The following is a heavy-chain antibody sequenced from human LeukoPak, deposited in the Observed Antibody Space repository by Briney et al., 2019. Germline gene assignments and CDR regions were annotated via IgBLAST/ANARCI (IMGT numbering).Heavy chain of an antibody. CDR2: ISGSGGST. D-gene: IGHD2-21*02. J-gene: IGHJ3*02. CDR1: GFTFSSYA. CDR3: AKGLAYCGGDCYRYDAFDI. Sequence: GGSLRLSCAASGFTFSSYAMSWVRQAPGKGLEGVSAISGSGGSTYYADSVKGRFTISRDNSKNTLYLQMNSLRAEDTAVYYCAKGLAYCGGDCYRYDAFDIWGQGTMVTVSS. V-gene: IGHV3-23*01.